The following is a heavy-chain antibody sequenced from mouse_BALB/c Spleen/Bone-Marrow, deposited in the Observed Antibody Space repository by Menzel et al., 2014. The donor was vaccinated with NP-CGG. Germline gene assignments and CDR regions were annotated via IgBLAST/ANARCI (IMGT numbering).Heavy chain of an antibody. V-gene: IGHV1S81*02. D-gene: IGHD4-1*01. CDR1: GYTFTSYY. J-gene: IGHJ2*01. CDR2: INPSNGGT. CDR3: TRDNWDY. Sequence: QVQLQQSGAELVKPGASVKLSCKASGYTFTSYYMYWVKQRPGQGLEWIGGINPSNGGTNFNEKFKSKATLTVDKSSSTAYMQLSSPTSEDSAVYYCTRDNWDYWGQGTTLTVSS.